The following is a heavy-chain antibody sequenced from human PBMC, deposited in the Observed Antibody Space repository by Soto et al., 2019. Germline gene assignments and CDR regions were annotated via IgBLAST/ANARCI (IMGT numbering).Heavy chain of an antibody. J-gene: IGHJ6*02. V-gene: IGHV4-39*01. CDR1: GGPISSSSYY. CDR3: ARQVCSGGSCYSGHGGMDV. Sequence: SETLSLTCTVSGGPISSSSYYWGWIRQPPGKGLEWIGSIYYSGSTYYNPSLKSRVTISVDTSKNQFSLKLSSVTAADTAVYYCARQVCSGGSCYSGHGGMDVWGQGTTVTV. CDR2: IYYSGST. D-gene: IGHD2-15*01.